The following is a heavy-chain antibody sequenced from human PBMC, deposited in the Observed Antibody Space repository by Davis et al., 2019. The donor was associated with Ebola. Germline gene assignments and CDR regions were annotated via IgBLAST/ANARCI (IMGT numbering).Heavy chain of an antibody. CDR1: GFPFNNPW. J-gene: IGHJ4*02. CDR2: INQDGTPI. Sequence: GESLKISCAGSGFPFNNPWMNWVRQAPGKGLEWVANINQDGTPIDSVDSVRGRFTISRDNAKNALYLQMNSLRVEDTAVYYCARFSRGSIESYWGQGTLVTVSS. D-gene: IGHD6-6*01. V-gene: IGHV3-7*01. CDR3: ARFSRGSIESY.